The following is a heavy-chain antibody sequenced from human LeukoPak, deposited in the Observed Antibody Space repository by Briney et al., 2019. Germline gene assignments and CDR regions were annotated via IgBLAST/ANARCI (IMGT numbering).Heavy chain of an antibody. CDR3: ARRYSSGWYLYYFDY. Sequence: SETLSLTCTVSGGSISSSSYYWGWIRQPPGKGLEWIGSIYYSGSTYYNPSLKSRVTISVDTSKNQFSLKLSSVTAADTAVYYCARRYSSGWYLYYFDYWGQGTLVTVSS. CDR2: IYYSGST. V-gene: IGHV4-39*01. J-gene: IGHJ4*02. D-gene: IGHD6-19*01. CDR1: GGSISSSSYY.